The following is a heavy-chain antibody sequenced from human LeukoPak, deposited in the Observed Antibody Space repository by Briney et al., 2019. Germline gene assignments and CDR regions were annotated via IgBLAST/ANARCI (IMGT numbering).Heavy chain of an antibody. D-gene: IGHD1-26*01. J-gene: IGHJ4*02. CDR3: HSGSYYDYFDY. CDR2: IYYSGST. V-gene: IGHV4-39*01. CDR1: GGSISSSSYY. Sequence: SETLSLTCTVSGGSISSSSYYWGWIRQPPGKGLEWIGSIYYSGSTYYNPSLKSRVTISVDTSKNQFSLKLSSVTAVDTAVYYCHSGSYYDYFDYWGQGTLVTVSS.